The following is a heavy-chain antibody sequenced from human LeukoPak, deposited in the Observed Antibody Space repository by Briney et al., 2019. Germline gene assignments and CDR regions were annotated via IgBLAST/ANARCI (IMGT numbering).Heavy chain of an antibody. J-gene: IGHJ4*02. V-gene: IGHV1-18*01. D-gene: IGHD1/OR15-1a*01. CDR1: GYTFISYG. Sequence: ASVKVSCKASGYTFISYGISWVRQAPGQGLEWMGWVSADSSNTYYVQKLQGGLSMATDTSTSTAYMELRSLRSEDTAVYYCARDGWNNGWTPFDCWGQGTLVTVSS. CDR3: ARDGWNNGWTPFDC. CDR2: VSADSSNT.